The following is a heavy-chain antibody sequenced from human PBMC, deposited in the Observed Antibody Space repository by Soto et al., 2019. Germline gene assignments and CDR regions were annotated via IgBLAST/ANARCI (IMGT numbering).Heavy chain of an antibody. CDR3: ARSFPSGYYTGINWFDP. CDR2: INHSGST. J-gene: IGHJ5*02. CDR1: GGSFSGYY. V-gene: IGHV4-34*01. Sequence: QVQLQQWGAGLLKPSETLSLTCAVYGGSFSGYYWSWIRQPPGKGLEWIGEINHSGSTNYNPSLKSRVTISVDTSKNQFSLKLSSVTAADTAVYYCARSFPSGYYTGINWFDPWGLGTLVTVSS. D-gene: IGHD3-3*01.